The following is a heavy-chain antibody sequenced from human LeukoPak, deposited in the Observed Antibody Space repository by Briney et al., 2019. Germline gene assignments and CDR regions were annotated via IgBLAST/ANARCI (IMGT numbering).Heavy chain of an antibody. Sequence: PSETLSLTCTVSGGSISSYYWSWIRQPPGKGLEWIGYIYYSGSTNYNPSLKSRVTISVDTSKNQFSPKLSSVTAADTAVYYCARDQGSSWFDYWGQGTLVTVSS. J-gene: IGHJ4*02. D-gene: IGHD6-13*01. CDR3: ARDQGSSWFDY. V-gene: IGHV4-59*01. CDR2: IYYSGST. CDR1: GGSISSYY.